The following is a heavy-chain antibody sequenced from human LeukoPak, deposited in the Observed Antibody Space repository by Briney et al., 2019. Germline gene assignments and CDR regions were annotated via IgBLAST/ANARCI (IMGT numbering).Heavy chain of an antibody. CDR1: GFTFSSYA. CDR2: ISGSGGST. V-gene: IGHV3-23*01. CDR3: AKDASPKPLPLFDS. J-gene: IGHJ4*02. Sequence: GGSLRVSCAASGFTFSSYAMSWVRQVPGKGLEWVSVISGSGGSTYYADSVKGRFTISRDNSKNTLYLQMNSLRAADTAVYYCAKDASPKPLPLFDSWGQGTLVTVSS.